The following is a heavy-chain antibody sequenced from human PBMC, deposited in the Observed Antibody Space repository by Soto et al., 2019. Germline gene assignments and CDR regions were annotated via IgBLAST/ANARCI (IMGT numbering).Heavy chain of an antibody. CDR3: AKLRWGSDNWFDP. CDR1: GFTFSSYA. D-gene: IGHD3-10*01. Sequence: EVQLLESGGGLVQPGGSQRLSCAASGFTFSSYAMSWVRQTPGKGLEWVSAISGSGDSTYYADSVKGRFTISRDNSKNTLYLQMNSLRAEDTAVYYCAKLRWGSDNWFDPWGQGTLVTVSS. V-gene: IGHV3-23*01. J-gene: IGHJ5*02. CDR2: ISGSGDST.